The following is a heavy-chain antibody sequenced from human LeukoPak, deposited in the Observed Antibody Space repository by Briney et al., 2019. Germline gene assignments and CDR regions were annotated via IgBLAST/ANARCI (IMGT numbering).Heavy chain of an antibody. D-gene: IGHD3-22*01. J-gene: IGHJ4*02. V-gene: IGHV4-59*01. CDR1: GGSISSYY. Sequence: SETLSLTCTVSGGSISSYYWSWIRQPPGKGLEWIGYIYYSGSTNYNPSLKSRVTISVDTSKNQFSLKLSSVTAADTAVYYCARVGYDSSGYGDWGQGTLVTVSS. CDR2: IYYSGST. CDR3: ARVGYDSSGYGD.